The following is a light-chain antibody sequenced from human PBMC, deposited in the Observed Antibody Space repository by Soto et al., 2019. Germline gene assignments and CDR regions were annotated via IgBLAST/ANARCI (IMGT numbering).Light chain of an antibody. CDR3: QQRSTWPWT. Sequence: EVVFTQSPATLSLSPGERATLTCRASQSVSNSLAWYQQRPGQAPRLLIYEASKRATGIPASFSGSGSGTDFTLTISSLESEDFAVYYCQQRSTWPWTFGQGTNLEI. CDR2: EAS. J-gene: IGKJ2*02. V-gene: IGKV3-11*01. CDR1: QSVSNS.